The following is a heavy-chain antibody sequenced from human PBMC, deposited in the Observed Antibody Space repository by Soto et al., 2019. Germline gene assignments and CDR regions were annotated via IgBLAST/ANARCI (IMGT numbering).Heavy chain of an antibody. CDR1: GGSFSGYY. D-gene: IGHD3-10*01. V-gene: IGHV4-34*01. J-gene: IGHJ5*02. Sequence: TLSLTCAVYGGSFSGYYWSWIRQPPGTGLGWIGEINHSGSTNYNPSLKSRVTISVDTSKNQFSLKLSSVTAADTAVYYCARGGLLLWFGELTNWFDPWGQGTLVTVSS. CDR3: ARGGLLLWFGELTNWFDP. CDR2: INHSGST.